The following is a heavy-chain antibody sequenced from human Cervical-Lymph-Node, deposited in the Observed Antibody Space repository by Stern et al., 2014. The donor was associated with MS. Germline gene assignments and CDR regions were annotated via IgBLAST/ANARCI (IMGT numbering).Heavy chain of an antibody. D-gene: IGHD1-14*01. Sequence: VQLVESGAEMKKPGASVTLSCKASGFTVTEYYMHWVRQAPGQGLEWMGIFNLGSNNGTYAQNFQGRVTMTRDTSANTVYMDLSGLRPADTAMYYCVRADRQDFDNWGQGTLVTVSS. J-gene: IGHJ4*02. CDR3: VRADRQDFDN. CDR1: GFTVTEYY. CDR2: FNLGSNNG. V-gene: IGHV1-46*03.